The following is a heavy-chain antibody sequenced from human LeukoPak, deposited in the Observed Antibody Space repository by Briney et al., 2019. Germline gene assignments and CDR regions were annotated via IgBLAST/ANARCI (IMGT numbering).Heavy chain of an antibody. J-gene: IGHJ6*03. CDR3: ARGYNWGSPTRNFYYLDV. D-gene: IGHD7-27*01. CDR2: IYTSGST. CDR1: GGSISSGSYY. Sequence: PSQTLSLTCTVSGGSISSGSYYWSWIRQPAGKGLEWIGRIYTSGSTNYNPSLESRVTMSVDTSKNQFSLKLRSVTAADTAVYYCARGYNWGSPTRNFYYLDVWGKGTTVTVSS. V-gene: IGHV4-61*02.